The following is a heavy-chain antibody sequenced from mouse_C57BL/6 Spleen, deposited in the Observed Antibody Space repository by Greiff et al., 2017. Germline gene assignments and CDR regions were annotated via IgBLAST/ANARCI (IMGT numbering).Heavy chain of an antibody. CDR1: GYTFTDYE. CDR2: IDPETGGT. CDR3: TRSQFFPFAY. J-gene: IGHJ3*01. Sequence: QVQLQQSGAELVRPGASVTLSCKASGYTFTDYEMHWVKQTPVHGLEWMGAIDPETGGTAYNQKFKGKAILTADKSSSTAYMELRSLTSEDSAVYYCTRSQFFPFAYWGQGTLVTVSA. V-gene: IGHV1-15*01.